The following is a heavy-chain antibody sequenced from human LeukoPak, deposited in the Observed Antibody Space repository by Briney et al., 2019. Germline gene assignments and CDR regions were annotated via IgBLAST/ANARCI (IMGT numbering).Heavy chain of an antibody. CDR1: GFSLSTSGMS. J-gene: IGHJ4*02. CDR3: ARIHSDYYGPFDY. V-gene: IGHV2-70*11. Sequence: SGPTLVNPTQTLTLTCSFSGFSLSTSGMSVSWIRQAPGKALEWLARIDWDNDKYYSTSLKTRLAISKDTSKNQVVLTMTNMDPVDAATYYCARIHSDYYGPFDYWGQGFLVTVSS. D-gene: IGHD3-22*01. CDR2: IDWDNDK.